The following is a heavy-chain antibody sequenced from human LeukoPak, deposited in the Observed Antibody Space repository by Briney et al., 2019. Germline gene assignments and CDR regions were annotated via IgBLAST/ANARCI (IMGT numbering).Heavy chain of an antibody. V-gene: IGHV4-59*01. D-gene: IGHD5-24*01. CDR1: GGSISSYY. CDR2: IYYSGST. CDR3: ARAWDYRDNFDY. J-gene: IGHJ4*02. Sequence: PSETLSLTCTVSGGSISSYYWSWIRQPPGKGLEWIGYIYYSGSTNYNPSLKSRVTISVDTSKNQFSLKLSSVTAADTAVYYCARAWDYRDNFDYWGQGTLVTVSS.